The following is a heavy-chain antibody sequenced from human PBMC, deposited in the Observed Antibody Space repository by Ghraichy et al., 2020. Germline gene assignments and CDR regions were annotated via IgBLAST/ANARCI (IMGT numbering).Heavy chain of an antibody. Sequence: GSLRLSCAASGFTFSSYSMNWVRQAPGKGLEWVSYISSSSSTIYYADSVKGRFTISRDNAKNSLYLQMNSLRDEDTAVYYCARDVGYDFWSGDNWFDPWGQGTLVTVSS. D-gene: IGHD3-3*01. V-gene: IGHV3-48*02. CDR2: ISSSSSTI. CDR3: ARDVGYDFWSGDNWFDP. J-gene: IGHJ5*02. CDR1: GFTFSSYS.